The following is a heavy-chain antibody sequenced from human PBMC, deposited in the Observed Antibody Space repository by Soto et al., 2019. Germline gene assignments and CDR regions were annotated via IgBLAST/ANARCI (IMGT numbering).Heavy chain of an antibody. V-gene: IGHV1-18*01. J-gene: IGHJ3*02. Sequence: ASVKVSCKASGYTFTSYGISWVRQAPGQGLEWMGWISAYNGNTNYAQKLQGRVTMTTDTSTSTAYMELRSLRSDDTAVYYCASSTAYCGGDCYSHNDAFDIWGQGTMVTVSS. CDR3: ASSTAYCGGDCYSHNDAFDI. D-gene: IGHD2-21*02. CDR2: ISAYNGNT. CDR1: GYTFTSYG.